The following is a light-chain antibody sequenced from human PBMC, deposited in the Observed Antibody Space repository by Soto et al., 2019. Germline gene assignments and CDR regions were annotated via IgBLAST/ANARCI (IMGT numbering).Light chain of an antibody. CDR3: QQYGNSPIT. Sequence: EIVMTQSPATLSVSPGERTTLSCRASQSVRSNLAWYQQKPGQAPRLLIYGASTRATAIPARFSGSGSGTEFTLTISSLQSEDFAVYYCQQYGNSPITFGQGTRLEIK. CDR2: GAS. V-gene: IGKV3-15*01. J-gene: IGKJ5*01. CDR1: QSVRSN.